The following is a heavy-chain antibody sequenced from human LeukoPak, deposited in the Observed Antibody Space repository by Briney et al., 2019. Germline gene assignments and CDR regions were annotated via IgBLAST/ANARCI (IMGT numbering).Heavy chain of an antibody. V-gene: IGHV3-23*01. CDR3: AKDRYYGSGRFYYYMDV. CDR1: GFTFSSYA. Sequence: PGGSLRLSCAASGFTFSSYAMSWVRQAPGKGLEWVSAISGSGGSTYYADSVKGRFTISRDNSKNTLYLQMNSLRAEDTAVYYCAKDRYYGSGRFYYYMDVWGKGTTVTISS. CDR2: ISGSGGST. J-gene: IGHJ6*03. D-gene: IGHD3-10*01.